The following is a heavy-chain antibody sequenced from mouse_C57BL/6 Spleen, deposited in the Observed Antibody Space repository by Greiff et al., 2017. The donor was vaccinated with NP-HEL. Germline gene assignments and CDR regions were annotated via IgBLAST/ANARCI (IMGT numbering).Heavy chain of an antibody. Sequence: QVQLQQSGPELVKPGASVKISCKASGYAFSSSWMNWVKQRPGKGLEWIGRIYPGDGDTNYNGKFKGKATLTADKSSSTAYMQLSSLTSEDSAVYFCARVDGNPYYAMDYWGQGTSVTVSS. D-gene: IGHD2-1*01. J-gene: IGHJ4*01. V-gene: IGHV1-82*01. CDR3: ARVDGNPYYAMDY. CDR1: GYAFSSSW. CDR2: IYPGDGDT.